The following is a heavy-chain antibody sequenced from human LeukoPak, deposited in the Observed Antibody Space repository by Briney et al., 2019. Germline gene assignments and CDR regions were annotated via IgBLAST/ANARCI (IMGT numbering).Heavy chain of an antibody. CDR3: ATDNYGTLDY. J-gene: IGHJ4*02. CDR1: GYTFTDYY. V-gene: IGHV1-2*02. Sequence: ASVKVSCKASGYTFTDYYIRWVRRAPGQGLEWMGWIDPRSGGTRCTQKFQGRVTMTRDTSISTVYLDLSGMTFDDTALYYCATDNYGTLDYWGQGTLVTVSS. CDR2: IDPRSGGT. D-gene: IGHD3-16*01.